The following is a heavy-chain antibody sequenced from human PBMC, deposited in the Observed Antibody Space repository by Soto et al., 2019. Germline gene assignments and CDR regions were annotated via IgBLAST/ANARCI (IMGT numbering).Heavy chain of an antibody. Sequence: ASVKVSCKASGYTFTSYVMHWVRQAPGQRLEWMGWINAGNGNTKYSQKFQGRVTITRDTSASTAYMELSSLRSEHTAVYYCASDRLVRGVITTSPPKFDYWGQGTLVTVSS. CDR2: INAGNGNT. V-gene: IGHV1-3*01. CDR1: GYTFTSYV. D-gene: IGHD3-10*01. J-gene: IGHJ4*02. CDR3: ASDRLVRGVITTSPPKFDY.